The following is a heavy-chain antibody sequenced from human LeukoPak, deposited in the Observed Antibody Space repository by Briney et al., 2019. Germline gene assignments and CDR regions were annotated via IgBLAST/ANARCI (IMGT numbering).Heavy chain of an antibody. CDR1: GGTFSSYA. D-gene: IGHD2-15*01. CDR3: ARGYCSGGSCYAYYYYMDV. V-gene: IGHV1-69*13. J-gene: IGHJ6*03. CDR2: IIPIFGTA. Sequence: ASVKVSCKASGGTFSSYAISWVRQAPGQGLEWMGGIIPIFGTANYAQKFQGRVTITADESTSTAYMELSSLRSEDTAVYYCARGYCSGGSCYAYYYYMDVWGKGTTVTVSS.